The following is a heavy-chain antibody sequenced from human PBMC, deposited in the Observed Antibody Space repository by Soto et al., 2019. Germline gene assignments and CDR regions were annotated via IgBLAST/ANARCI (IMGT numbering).Heavy chain of an antibody. D-gene: IGHD5-12*01. J-gene: IGHJ4*02. Sequence: SDTLSLTCSVSGASINNYYWSWIRQPPGKGLEWIGFVYHTGSTITKYNPSLQSRVAMSVDSSKNQFSLKVTSMTAADTAIYYCAKYRRTDAEGYRLDFWGPGTLVTVSS. CDR2: VYHTGSTIT. V-gene: IGHV4-59*01. CDR1: GASINNYY. CDR3: AKYRRTDAEGYRLDF.